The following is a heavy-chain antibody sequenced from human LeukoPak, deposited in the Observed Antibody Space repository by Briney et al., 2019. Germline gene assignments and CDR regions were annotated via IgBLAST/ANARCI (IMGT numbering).Heavy chain of an antibody. J-gene: IGHJ6*03. CDR3: ASEIIAAAVRPMDV. V-gene: IGHV3-21*01. D-gene: IGHD6-13*01. Sequence: GGSLRLSCAASGFTFSSYSMNWVRQAPGKGLEWVSSISSSSSYIYYADSVKSRFTISRDNAKNSLYLQMNSLRAEDTAVYYCASEIIAAAVRPMDVWGKGTTVTVSS. CDR1: GFTFSSYS. CDR2: ISSSSSYI.